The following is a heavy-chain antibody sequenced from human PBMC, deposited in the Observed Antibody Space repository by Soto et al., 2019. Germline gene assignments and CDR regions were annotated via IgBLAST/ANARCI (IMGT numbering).Heavy chain of an antibody. CDR3: ARGRPVVVTMIEDSRFDP. V-gene: IGHV1-8*01. J-gene: IGHJ5*02. CDR2: MNPNSGNT. Sequence: ASVKVSCKASGYTFTSYDINWVRQATGQGLEWMGWMNPNSGNTGYAQKFQGRVTMTRNTSISTAYMELSSLRSEDTAVYYCARGRPVVVTMIEDSRFDPWGQGTLVTVSS. D-gene: IGHD3-22*01. CDR1: GYTFTSYD.